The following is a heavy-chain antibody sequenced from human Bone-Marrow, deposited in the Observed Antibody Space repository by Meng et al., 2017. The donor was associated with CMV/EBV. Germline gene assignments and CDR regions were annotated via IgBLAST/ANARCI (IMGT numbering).Heavy chain of an antibody. Sequence: GGSLRLSCAASGFTFSSYSMSWVRQAPGKGLEWVSVIYSGGSTYYADSVKGRFTISRDNSKNTLYLQMNSPRAEDTAVYYCAKHLRPGVYYFDYWGQGTLVTVSS. J-gene: IGHJ4*02. CDR1: GFTFSSYS. V-gene: IGHV3-66*04. CDR3: AKHLRPGVYYFDY. CDR2: IYSGGST. D-gene: IGHD2-8*01.